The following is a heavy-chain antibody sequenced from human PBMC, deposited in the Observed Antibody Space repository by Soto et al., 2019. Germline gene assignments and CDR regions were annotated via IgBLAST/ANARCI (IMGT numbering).Heavy chain of an antibody. CDR2: INAGNGNT. V-gene: IGHV1-3*01. D-gene: IGHD3-22*01. CDR1: GYTFTSYA. Sequence: ASVKVSCKASGYTFTSYAMHWVRQAPGQRLEWMGWINAGNGNTKYSQKFQGRVTITRDTSASTAYMELSSLRSEDTAVYYCASRPITYYDSSGDAFDIWGQGTMVTVSS. CDR3: ASRPITYYDSSGDAFDI. J-gene: IGHJ3*02.